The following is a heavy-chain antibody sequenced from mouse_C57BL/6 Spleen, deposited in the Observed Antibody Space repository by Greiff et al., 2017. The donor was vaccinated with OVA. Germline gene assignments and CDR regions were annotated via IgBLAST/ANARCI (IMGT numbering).Heavy chain of an antibody. V-gene: IGHV1-15*01. CDR3: TRATTQYYFDY. J-gene: IGHJ2*01. D-gene: IGHD2-1*01. Sequence: QVQLKESGAELVRPGASVTLSCKASGHTFTDYEMHWVKQTPVHGLEWIGAIDPETGGTAYNQKFKGKAILTADKSSSTAYMELRSLTSEDSAVYYCTRATTQYYFDYWGQGTTLTVSS. CDR1: GHTFTDYE. CDR2: IDPETGGT.